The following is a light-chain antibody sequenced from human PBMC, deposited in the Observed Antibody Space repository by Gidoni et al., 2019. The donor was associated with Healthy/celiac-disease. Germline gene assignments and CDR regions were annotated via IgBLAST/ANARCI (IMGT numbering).Light chain of an antibody. CDR1: QSISSY. Sequence: DLRLTQPPSSLSASVGDRVTITCRASQSISSYLNWYQQKPGKAPKLLIYAASSLQSGVPSRFSGSGSGTDFTLTISSLQPEDFATYYCQQSYSTPPYTFGQGTKLEIK. V-gene: IGKV1-39*01. J-gene: IGKJ2*01. CDR3: QQSYSTPPYT. CDR2: AAS.